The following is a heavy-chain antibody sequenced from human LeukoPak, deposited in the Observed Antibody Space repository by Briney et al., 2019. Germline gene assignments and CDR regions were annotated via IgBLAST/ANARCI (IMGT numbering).Heavy chain of an antibody. J-gene: IGHJ5*02. CDR1: GGSFSGYY. V-gene: IGHV4-34*01. CDR2: INHSGST. Sequence: PSETLSLTCAVYGGSFSGYYWIWIRQPPGKGLEWIGEINHSGSTNYNPSLKSRVTISVDTSKNQFSLKLSSVTAADTAVYYCARALPVVPAANNWFDPWGQGTLVTVSS. CDR3: ARALPVVPAANNWFDP. D-gene: IGHD2-2*01.